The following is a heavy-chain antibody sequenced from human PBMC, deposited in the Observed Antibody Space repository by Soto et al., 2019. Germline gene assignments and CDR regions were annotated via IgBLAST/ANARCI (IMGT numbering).Heavy chain of an antibody. CDR1: GITFRSYW. CDR3: ASDAAAGLKF. D-gene: IGHD6-13*01. CDR2: INSDASII. J-gene: IGHJ4*02. Sequence: PGGSLRLSCAVSGITFRSYWMHWIRQGPGKGLVWVSHINSDASIINYADSVKGRFTISRDNARNTLYLQMNSLRVDDTAIYYCASDAAAGLKFWGQGTLVTVSS. V-gene: IGHV3-74*01.